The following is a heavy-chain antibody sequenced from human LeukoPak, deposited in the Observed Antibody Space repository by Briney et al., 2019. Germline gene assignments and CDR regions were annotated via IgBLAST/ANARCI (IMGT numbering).Heavy chain of an antibody. Sequence: GGSLRLSCAASGFTFSSYAMHWVRQAPGKGLEWVAVISYDGSNKYYADSVKGRFTISRDNSKNPLYLQMNSLRAEDTALYYCAKDIDGSGWYWGGVDYWGQGTLVTVSS. V-gene: IGHV3-30-3*01. CDR1: GFTFSSYA. D-gene: IGHD6-19*01. CDR3: AKDIDGSGWYWGGVDY. CDR2: ISYDGSNK. J-gene: IGHJ4*02.